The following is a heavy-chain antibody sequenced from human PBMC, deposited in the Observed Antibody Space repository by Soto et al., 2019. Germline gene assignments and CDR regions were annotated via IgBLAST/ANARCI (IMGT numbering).Heavy chain of an antibody. Sequence: QVQLEQSGAEVKKPGSSVTVSCKASGDRFTSYGISWVRQAPGQGLEWVGTVLPVLGTTNYAQNLRGRVIITADKSTSTAYMELGSLRSDDTAIYYCARDRADRGFDYWGQGTLVTVSS. J-gene: IGHJ4*02. CDR3: ARDRADRGFDY. CDR1: GDRFTSYG. CDR2: VLPVLGTT. V-gene: IGHV1-69*06. D-gene: IGHD3-10*01.